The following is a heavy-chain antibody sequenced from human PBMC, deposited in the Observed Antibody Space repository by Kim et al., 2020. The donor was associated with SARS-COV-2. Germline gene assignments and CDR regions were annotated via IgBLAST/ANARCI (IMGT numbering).Heavy chain of an antibody. J-gene: IGHJ4*02. CDR2: ISYDGSNK. Sequence: GGSLRLSCAASGFTFSSYAMHWVRQAPGKGLEWVAVISYDGSNKYYADSVKGRFTISRDNSKNTLYLQMNSLRAEDTAVYYCAREGYFDWLPDYWGQGTLVTVSS. D-gene: IGHD3-9*01. V-gene: IGHV3-30*04. CDR3: AREGYFDWLPDY. CDR1: GFTFSSYA.